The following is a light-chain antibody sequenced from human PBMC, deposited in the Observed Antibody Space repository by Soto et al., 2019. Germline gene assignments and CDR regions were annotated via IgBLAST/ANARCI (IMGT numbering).Light chain of an antibody. J-gene: IGKJ5*01. V-gene: IGKV3-11*01. CDR2: DAS. Sequence: EKVMTQSPATLSVSPGERVTPSFPARQSVSSYLAWYQQKPGQAPRLLIYDASNRATGIPARFSGSGSGTDFTLTISSLEPEDFAVYYCQQRSNLAITFGQGTRLEIK. CDR1: QSVSSY. CDR3: QQRSNLAIT.